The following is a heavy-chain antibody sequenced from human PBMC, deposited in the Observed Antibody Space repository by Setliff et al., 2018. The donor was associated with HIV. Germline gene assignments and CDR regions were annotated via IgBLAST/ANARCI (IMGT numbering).Heavy chain of an antibody. Sequence: SETLSLTCTVSGDSISSSGYWWGWIRQPPGKGLEWIGSGFHSGTTYYNPSLKSRVTISVDTSKNQLSLKVNSVTAADTAVYYCARDMTYYYDTSGSFGWFDPWGQGTLVTVSS. CDR1: GDSISSSGYW. V-gene: IGHV4-39*07. D-gene: IGHD3-22*01. CDR3: ARDMTYYYDTSGSFGWFDP. CDR2: GFHSGTT. J-gene: IGHJ5*02.